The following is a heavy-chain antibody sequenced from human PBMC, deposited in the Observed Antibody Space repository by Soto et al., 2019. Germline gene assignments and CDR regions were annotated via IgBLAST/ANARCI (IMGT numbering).Heavy chain of an antibody. D-gene: IGHD6-19*01. CDR2: ISWNSGSI. Sequence: GGSLRLSCAASGFTFDDYAMHWVRQAPGKGLEWVSGISWNSGSIGYADSVKGRFTISRDNAKNSLYLQMNSLRAEDTALYYCAKGYSIAVAEPFDYWGQGTLVTVSS. CDR1: GFTFDDYA. V-gene: IGHV3-9*01. J-gene: IGHJ4*02. CDR3: AKGYSIAVAEPFDY.